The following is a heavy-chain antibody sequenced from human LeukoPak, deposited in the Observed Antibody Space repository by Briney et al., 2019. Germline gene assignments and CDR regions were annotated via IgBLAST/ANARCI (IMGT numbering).Heavy chain of an antibody. J-gene: IGHJ6*03. V-gene: IGHV1-18*01. Sequence: GASVKVSYKASGYTFTSYGISWVRRAPGQGLEWMGWISAYNGNTNYAQKLQGRVTMTTDTSTSTAYMELRSLRSDDTAVYYCARDQTVTTSYYYYYMDVWGKGTTVTVSS. CDR1: GYTFTSYG. D-gene: IGHD4-17*01. CDR3: ARDQTVTTSYYYYYMDV. CDR2: ISAYNGNT.